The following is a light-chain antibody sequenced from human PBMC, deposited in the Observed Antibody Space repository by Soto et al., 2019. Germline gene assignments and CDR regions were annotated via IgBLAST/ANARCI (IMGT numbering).Light chain of an antibody. V-gene: IGKV3-15*01. CDR2: GAS. CDR1: QSVANN. J-gene: IGKJ1*01. CDR3: QQYNDWPRT. Sequence: EIVMTQSPVTLSLSPGDRATLSCRASQSVANNLAWFHQRPGHAPRLLVYGASATATGIPDRFSGSGSGTEFTLTISSLQSEDFAVYYCQQYNDWPRTFGQGTKVEIK.